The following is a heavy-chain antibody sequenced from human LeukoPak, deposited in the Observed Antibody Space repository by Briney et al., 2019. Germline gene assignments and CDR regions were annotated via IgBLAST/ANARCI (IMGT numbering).Heavy chain of an antibody. CDR3: AREDLGYCSSTSCYTSDAFDI. CDR1: GVTFSSYW. J-gene: IGHJ3*02. V-gene: IGHV3-7*01. CDR2: IKQDGSEK. D-gene: IGHD2-2*02. Sequence: PGGSLRLSCAASGVTFSSYWMSWVRQAPGKGLEWVANIKQDGSEKYYVDSVKGRFTISRDNAKNSLYLQMNSLRAEDTAVYYCAREDLGYCSSTSCYTSDAFDIWGQGTMVTVSS.